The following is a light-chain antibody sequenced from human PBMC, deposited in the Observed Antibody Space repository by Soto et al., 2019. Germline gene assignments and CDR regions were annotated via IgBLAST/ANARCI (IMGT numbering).Light chain of an antibody. Sequence: EIVMTQSPATLSVSPGERATLSCRASQSVSSNLAWYRQKPGQAPRLLIYGASTRATGIPARVSGSGSGTEFTLTISSLQSEDFAVYYCQQYDNWPPWTFGQGTKVDIK. CDR1: QSVSSN. CDR2: GAS. V-gene: IGKV3-15*01. CDR3: QQYDNWPPWT. J-gene: IGKJ1*01.